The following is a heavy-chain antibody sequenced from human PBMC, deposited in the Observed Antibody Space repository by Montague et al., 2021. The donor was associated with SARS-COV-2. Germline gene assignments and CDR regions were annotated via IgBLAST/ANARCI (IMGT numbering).Heavy chain of an antibody. CDR1: GGSIISSSYY. CDR3: ARQENSSGWFKPDAFDI. J-gene: IGHJ3*02. Sequence: SETLSLTCTVSGGSIISSSYYWGWIRQPPGKGLEWIGSIYYSGSTYYNPSLKSRVTISVDTSKNQFSLKLSSVTAADTAVYYCARQENSSGWFKPDAFDIWGQGTMVTVSS. V-gene: IGHV4-39*01. D-gene: IGHD6-19*01. CDR2: IYYSGST.